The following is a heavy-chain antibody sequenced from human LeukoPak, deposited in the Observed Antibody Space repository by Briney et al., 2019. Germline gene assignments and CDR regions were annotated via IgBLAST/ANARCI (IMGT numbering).Heavy chain of an antibody. CDR1: GGSFSGYY. D-gene: IGHD6-6*01. Sequence: SETLSLTCAVYGGSFSGYYWSWIRQPPGKGLEWIGEINHSGSTNYNPSLKSRVTISVDTSKNQFSLKLSSVTAADTAVYYCARREQLGQADYWGQGTLVTVSS. CDR2: INHSGST. CDR3: ARREQLGQADY. V-gene: IGHV4-34*01. J-gene: IGHJ4*02.